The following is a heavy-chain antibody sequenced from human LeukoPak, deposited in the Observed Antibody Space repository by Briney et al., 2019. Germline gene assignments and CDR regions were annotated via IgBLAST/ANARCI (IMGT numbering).Heavy chain of an antibody. D-gene: IGHD3-3*01. CDR2: IKQDGSEK. J-gene: IGHJ5*02. V-gene: IGHV3-7*01. CDR3: ARDQEKYYDFWSGCRFDP. Sequence: PGGSLRLSCAASGFTFSSYWMSWVRQAPGKGLEWVANIKQDGSEKYYVDSVKGRFTISRDNAKNALYLQMNSLRAEDTAVYYCARDQEKYYDFWSGCRFDPWGQGTLVTVSS. CDR1: GFTFSSYW.